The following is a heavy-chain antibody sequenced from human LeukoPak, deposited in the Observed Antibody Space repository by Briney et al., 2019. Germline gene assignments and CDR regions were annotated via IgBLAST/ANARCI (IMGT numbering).Heavy chain of an antibody. CDR3: TREVGYYDSSGYHDLDY. V-gene: IGHV3-49*03. D-gene: IGHD3-22*01. CDR1: GFTFGDYA. J-gene: IGHJ4*02. Sequence: GGSLRLSCTASGFTFGDYAMSWFRQAPGKGLEWVGFIRSKAYGGTTEYAASVKGRFTISRDDSKSIAYLQMNSLKTEDTAVYYCTREVGYYDSSGYHDLDYWGQGTLVTVSS. CDR2: IRSKAYGGTT.